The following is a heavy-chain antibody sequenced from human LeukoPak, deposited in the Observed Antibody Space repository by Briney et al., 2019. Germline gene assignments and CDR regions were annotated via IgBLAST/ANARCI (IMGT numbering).Heavy chain of an antibody. V-gene: IGHV4-34*01. CDR3: ARAPGIAVAVRYYYYGMDV. D-gene: IGHD6-19*01. CDR1: GGSFSGDY. J-gene: IGHJ6*02. CDR2: INHSGST. Sequence: SETLSLTCAVYGGSFSGDYWSWIRQPPGKGLEWIGEINHSGSTNYNPSLKSRVTISVDTSKNQFSLKLSSVTAADTAVYYCARAPGIAVAVRYYYYGMDVWGQGTTVTVSS.